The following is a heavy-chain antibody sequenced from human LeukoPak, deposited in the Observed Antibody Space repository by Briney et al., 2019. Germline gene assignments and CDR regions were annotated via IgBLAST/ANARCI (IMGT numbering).Heavy chain of an antibody. CDR2: INHSGST. Sequence: PSETLSLTCTVSGGSISSGSYYWSWIRQPPGKGLEWIGEINHSGSTNYNPSLKSRVTISVDTSKNQFSLKLSSVTAADTAVYYCARRVGGSKSYNWFDPWGQGTLVTVSS. CDR1: GGSISSGSYY. D-gene: IGHD3-16*01. J-gene: IGHJ5*02. V-gene: IGHV4-39*07. CDR3: ARRVGGSKSYNWFDP.